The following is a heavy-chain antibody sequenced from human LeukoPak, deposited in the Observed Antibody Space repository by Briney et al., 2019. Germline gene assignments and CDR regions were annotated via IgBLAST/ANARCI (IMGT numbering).Heavy chain of an antibody. CDR2: LSYDGSGR. CDR1: GFTFSSYA. J-gene: IGHJ4*02. Sequence: GGSLRLSCAASGFTFSSYAMHWVRQAPGKGLEWVAVLSYDGSGRYFADSVQGRFTISRDNSKNTLYLQMNSLRPEDTAVYYCARDGRGAVAGFDYWGQGTLVTVSS. D-gene: IGHD6-19*01. V-gene: IGHV3-30*03. CDR3: ARDGRGAVAGFDY.